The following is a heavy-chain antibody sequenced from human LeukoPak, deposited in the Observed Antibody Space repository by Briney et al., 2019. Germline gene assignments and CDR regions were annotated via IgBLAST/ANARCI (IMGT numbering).Heavy chain of an antibody. V-gene: IGHV3-23*01. CDR1: GFTFSNYA. CDR3: SKGGHCTSTTCYRTLDY. J-gene: IGHJ4*02. CDR2: ISGSGGST. Sequence: GGSLRLSCAASGFTFSNYAMSWARQAPGTGLEWVSFISGSGGSTYYADSVKGRFTISRDNSKNTLYLQMDSLRAEDTAVYYCSKGGHCTSTTCYRTLDYCGQGTLVTVSS. D-gene: IGHD2-2*01.